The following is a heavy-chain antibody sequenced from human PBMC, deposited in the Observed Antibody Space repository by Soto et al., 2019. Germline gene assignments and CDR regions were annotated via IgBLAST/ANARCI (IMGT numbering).Heavy chain of an antibody. CDR1: GESFSGYY. CDR2: IHDSGST. V-gene: IGHV4-34*01. D-gene: IGHD3-9*01. Sequence: SETLSLTCAVYGESFSGYYWSWIRQPPGKGLEWIGEIHDSGSTNYNPSLKSRIIISVDTSRNQFSLKLSSVTAADTAVYYCARNYDILTGYSNTPYYYYYGMDVWGQGTTVTVSS. J-gene: IGHJ6*02. CDR3: ARNYDILTGYSNTPYYYYYGMDV.